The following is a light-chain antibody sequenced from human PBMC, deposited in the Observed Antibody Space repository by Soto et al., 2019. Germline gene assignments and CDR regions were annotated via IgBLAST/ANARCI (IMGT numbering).Light chain of an antibody. V-gene: IGKV1-8*01. J-gene: IGKJ2*02. Sequence: AIRMTQSPSSFSASTGDRVTITCRASQGISSYLAWYQQKPGKAPKLLIYAASTLQSGVPSRFSGSGSGTDFTLPFSCLQSEDFATYYCQQYYSYPRTFGQGTKREIK. CDR2: AAS. CDR1: QGISSY. CDR3: QQYYSYPRT.